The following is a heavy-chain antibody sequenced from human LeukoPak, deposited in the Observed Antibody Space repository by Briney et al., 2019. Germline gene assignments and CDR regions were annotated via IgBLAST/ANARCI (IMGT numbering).Heavy chain of an antibody. D-gene: IGHD4-23*01. J-gene: IGHJ4*02. CDR3: ARERLSPGKGFDY. V-gene: IGHV1-2*02. CDR1: GYTFTYYY. CDR2: VNPNNGGT. Sequence: ASVKVSCKASGYTFTYYYIHWVRQAPGQGLEWMGWVNPNNGGTSYAQKFQGRVTMTRDTSINTVFMELSSLRSNDTAIYYCARERLSPGKGFDYWGQGTLVTVSS.